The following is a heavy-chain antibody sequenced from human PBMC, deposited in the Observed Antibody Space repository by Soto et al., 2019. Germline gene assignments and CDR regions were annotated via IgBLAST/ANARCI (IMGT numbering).Heavy chain of an antibody. D-gene: IGHD1-26*01. CDR2: IYYSGST. J-gene: IGHJ4*02. CDR1: GGSISSGGYY. Sequence: QVQLQESGPGLVKPSQTLSLTCTVSGGSISSGGYYWSWIRQHPGKGLEWIGYIYYSGSTYYNPSLXXXXTXXXDTSKNXXXXXXXSVTXAXTXVYYCARWVGATSFDYWGQGTLVTVSS. CDR3: ARWVGATSFDY. V-gene: IGHV4-31*01.